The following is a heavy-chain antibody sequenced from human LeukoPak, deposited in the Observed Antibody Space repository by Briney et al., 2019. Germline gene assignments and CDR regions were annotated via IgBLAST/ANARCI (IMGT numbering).Heavy chain of an antibody. CDR1: GGSITSGGYY. Sequence: SETLSLTCTVSGGSITSGGYYWSWIRQHPGKGLEWIGCIYYSGSTYYNPSLKSRVTISVDTSTNQFSLRLSSVTAADTAVYYCARGDGRDDDYWGQGTLVTVSS. J-gene: IGHJ4*02. D-gene: IGHD5-24*01. V-gene: IGHV4-31*03. CDR3: ARGDGRDDDY. CDR2: IYYSGST.